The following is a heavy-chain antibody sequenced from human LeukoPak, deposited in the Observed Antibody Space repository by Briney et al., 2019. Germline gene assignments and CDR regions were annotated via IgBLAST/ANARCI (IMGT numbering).Heavy chain of an antibody. Sequence: SETLSLTCAVYGGSFSGYYWGWTRQSPAKGLEWIGEIDHSGSTNYNPFPKSRVTISVDTSKNQFSLKLSSVTAADTAVYYCARVQRRYYSDWGQGTLVTVSS. CDR1: GGSFSGYY. CDR2: IDHSGST. J-gene: IGHJ4*02. D-gene: IGHD2-21*01. CDR3: ARVQRRYYSD. V-gene: IGHV4-34*01.